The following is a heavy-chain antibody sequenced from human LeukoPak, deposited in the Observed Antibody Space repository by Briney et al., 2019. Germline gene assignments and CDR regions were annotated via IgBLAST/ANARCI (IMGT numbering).Heavy chain of an antibody. CDR2: IYYSGST. V-gene: IGHV4-30-4*08. J-gene: IGHJ5*02. CDR1: GGSISSGDYY. Sequence: KPSETLSLTCTVSGGSISSGDYYWSWIGQPQGKGLEWIGYIYYSGSTYYNPSLKSRVTISVDTSKNQFSLKLSSVTAADTAVYYCARLWLVGWFDPWGQGTLVTVSS. D-gene: IGHD6-19*01. CDR3: ARLWLVGWFDP.